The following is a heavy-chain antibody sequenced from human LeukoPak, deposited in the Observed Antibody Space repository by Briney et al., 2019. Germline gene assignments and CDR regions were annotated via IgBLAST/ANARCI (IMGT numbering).Heavy chain of an antibody. J-gene: IGHJ3*02. D-gene: IGHD3-9*01. CDR2: INPDSGGT. Sequence: ASVKVSCKASGYTFTGYYMHWVRQAPGQGREWMGWINPDSGGTNYAQKFQGRVTMTRDTSISTAYMELSRLRSDDTAVHYCARDRQYYDILTGYLEADAFDIWGQGTMVTVSS. CDR3: ARDRQYYDILTGYLEADAFDI. CDR1: GYTFTGYY. V-gene: IGHV1-2*02.